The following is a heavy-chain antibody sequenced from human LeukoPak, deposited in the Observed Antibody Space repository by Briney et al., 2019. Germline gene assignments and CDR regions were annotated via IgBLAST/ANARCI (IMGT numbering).Heavy chain of an antibody. CDR1: GYTFTSYD. CDR3: ARGLKIRGSKWFDP. J-gene: IGHJ5*02. V-gene: IGHV1-8*01. Sequence: GASVKVSCKASGYTFTSYDINRMRQATGQGLEWVGWMNLNSGNTGYAQKFQGRVTMTRNTTISTAYMELSSLRSEDTAVYYCARGLKIRGSKWFDPWGQGTLVTVSS. D-gene: IGHD2-2*01. CDR2: MNLNSGNT.